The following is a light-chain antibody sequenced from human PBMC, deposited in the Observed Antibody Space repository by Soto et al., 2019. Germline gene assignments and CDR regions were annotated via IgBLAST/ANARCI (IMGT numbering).Light chain of an antibody. CDR1: SSNIGAGYD. V-gene: IGLV1-40*01. CDR2: GNS. Sequence: QSVLTQPPSVSGAPGQRVTISCTGSSSNIGAGYDVHWYQQLPGTAPKLLIYGNSNRPSGVPDRFSGSKSGTSASLAITGIQAEDEADYYCQSYDSSLSGYVFGTGSKFTV. CDR3: QSYDSSLSGYV. J-gene: IGLJ1*01.